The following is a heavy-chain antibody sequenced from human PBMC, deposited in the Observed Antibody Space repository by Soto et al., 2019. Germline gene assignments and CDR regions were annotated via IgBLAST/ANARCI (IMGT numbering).Heavy chain of an antibody. V-gene: IGHV1-18*01. Sequence: ASVKVSCKASGYTFTSYGISWVRQAPGQGLEWMGWISAYNGNTNYAQKLQGRVTMTTDTPTSTAYMELRSLRSDDTAVYYCARDGYSSSSKYYYYYGMDVWGQGTTVTVSS. CDR3: ARDGYSSSSKYYYYYGMDV. CDR2: ISAYNGNT. CDR1: GYTFTSYG. D-gene: IGHD6-6*01. J-gene: IGHJ6*02.